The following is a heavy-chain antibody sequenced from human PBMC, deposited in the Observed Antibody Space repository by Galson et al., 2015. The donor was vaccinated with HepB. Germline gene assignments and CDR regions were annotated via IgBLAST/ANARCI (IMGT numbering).Heavy chain of an antibody. CDR1: GFTFSDYS. Sequence: SLRLSCAASGFTFSDYSMNWVRQAPGKGLEWVSSISSSSRYIHYADSLKGRVIISRDDAKNSLYLQMNSLRAEDTAVYYCVTISGLDNAFDIWGQGTMVTVSS. CDR3: VTISGLDNAFDI. D-gene: IGHD1-20*01. J-gene: IGHJ3*02. V-gene: IGHV3-21*01. CDR2: ISSSSRYI.